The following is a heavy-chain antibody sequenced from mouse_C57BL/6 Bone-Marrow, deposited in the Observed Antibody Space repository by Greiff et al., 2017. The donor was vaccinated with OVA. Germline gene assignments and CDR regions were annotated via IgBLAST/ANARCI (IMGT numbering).Heavy chain of an antibody. CDR2: IRNKPNGSTT. Sequence: DVQLVESGGGLVQPGDSLSLSCAASGFTFTNYYMSWVRQPPGKALEWLAFIRNKPNGSTTEYSASVKGRFTISSANSQSILYLQMNALSAYYSATSYCAIYKLRVAVDYFDFWGQCTALTVSS. CDR3: AIYKLRVAVDYFDF. CDR1: GFTFTNYY. J-gene: IGHJ2*01. D-gene: IGHD1-1*01. V-gene: IGHV7-3*01.